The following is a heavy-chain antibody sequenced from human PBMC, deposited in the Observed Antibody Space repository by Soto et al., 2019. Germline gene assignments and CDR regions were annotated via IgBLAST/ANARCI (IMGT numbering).Heavy chain of an antibody. CDR3: AKALGELSPESYDH. Sequence: QVQLVESGGGVVQPGRSLRLSCAASGFTFSSYGMHWVRQAPGKGLEWVAIISYDGSNQYYADSVKGRFTISRDNSKNTPYLQMNSLRADDTAVYYCAKALGELSPESYDHWGQGVLVTVSS. J-gene: IGHJ4*02. D-gene: IGHD3-16*02. V-gene: IGHV3-30*18. CDR2: ISYDGSNQ. CDR1: GFTFSSYG.